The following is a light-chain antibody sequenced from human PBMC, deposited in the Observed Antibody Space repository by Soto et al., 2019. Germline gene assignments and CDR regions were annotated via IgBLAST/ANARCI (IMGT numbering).Light chain of an antibody. J-gene: IGLJ3*02. V-gene: IGLV2-23*02. CDR3: SLYASSNTFM. CDR1: SSDIGRYNL. Sequence: QSVLTQPASESGSPGQWITISCTGTSSDIGRYNLVSWYQQHPGKPPKLMIYEATKRPSGVSNRFSGSKSGNTASLTISGLQAEDEADYYCSLYASSNTFMFGGGTQRPS. CDR2: EAT.